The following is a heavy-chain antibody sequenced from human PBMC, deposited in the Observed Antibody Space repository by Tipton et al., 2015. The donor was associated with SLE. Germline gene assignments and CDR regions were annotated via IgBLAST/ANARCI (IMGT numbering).Heavy chain of an antibody. CDR1: NASINSVGYY. V-gene: IGHV4-31*03. D-gene: IGHD3-10*01. CDR2: IYYNGNT. J-gene: IGHJ3*02. CDR3: ASPAGGSGSFDAVGT. Sequence: TLSLTCTVSNASINSVGYYWTWIRQHPGKALEWIGYIYYNGNTYYNPSLKSRATISADTSNNAFSLRLTSVTAADTAIYYCASPAGGSGSFDAVGTWGQGTMVTVSS.